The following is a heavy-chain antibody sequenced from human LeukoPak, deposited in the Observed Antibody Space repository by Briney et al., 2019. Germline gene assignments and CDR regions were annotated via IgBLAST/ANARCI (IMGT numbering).Heavy chain of an antibody. Sequence: GGSLRLSCAASGFTFSNYWISWVRQAPGQGMGWVANINEDGSAQYYVGSVRGRFTISRDNAKNSLYLQMNSLRVEDTAVYYCARDHSDYYDSSGYFAFDIWGQGTMVTVSS. CDR2: INEDGSAQ. J-gene: IGHJ3*02. CDR1: GFTFSNYW. D-gene: IGHD3-22*01. V-gene: IGHV3-7*03. CDR3: ARDHSDYYDSSGYFAFDI.